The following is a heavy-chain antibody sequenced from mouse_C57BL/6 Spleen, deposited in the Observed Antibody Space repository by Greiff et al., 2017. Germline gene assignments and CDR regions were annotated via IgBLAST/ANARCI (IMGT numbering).Heavy chain of an antibody. CDR1: GYSFTGYY. Sequence: VQLQQSGPELVKPGASVKISCKASGYSFTGYYMNWVKQSPEKSLEWIGEINPSTGGTTYNQKFKAKATLTVDKSSSTAYMQLKSLTSEDSAVYYCASLYYYGSIYYFDYWGQGTTLTVSS. J-gene: IGHJ2*01. D-gene: IGHD1-1*01. CDR3: ASLYYYGSIYYFDY. CDR2: INPSTGGT. V-gene: IGHV1-42*01.